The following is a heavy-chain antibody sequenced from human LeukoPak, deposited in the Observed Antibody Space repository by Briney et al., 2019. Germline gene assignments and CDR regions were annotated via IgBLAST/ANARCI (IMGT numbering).Heavy chain of an antibody. CDR2: ISSDGSHK. CDR3: ARDHYNHDIMTGHSIRY. CDR1: GFTFDDYT. J-gene: IGHJ4*02. Sequence: PGGSLRLSCAASGFTFDDYTMHWVRQTPGEGLEWVAFISSDGSHKYYADSVKGRFTIFRDNSKKTLYLEMSSLRGEDTAVYFCARDHYNHDIMTGHSIRYWGQGALVTVSS. V-gene: IGHV3-30*04. D-gene: IGHD3-9*01.